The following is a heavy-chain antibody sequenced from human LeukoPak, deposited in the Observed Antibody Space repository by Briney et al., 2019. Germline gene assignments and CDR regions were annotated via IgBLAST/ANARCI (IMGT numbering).Heavy chain of an antibody. Sequence: PGGSLRLSCAASGFAFSTYAMSWLRQAPGKGLEWVSAFSGSGGSTYYADSVKCRFTISRDNSKNTLYLQMNSLRAEDTAIYYCAKGSSSRGFDYWGQGTLVTVSS. CDR2: FSGSGGST. CDR3: AKGSSSRGFDY. D-gene: IGHD2-2*01. V-gene: IGHV3-23*01. CDR1: GFAFSTYA. J-gene: IGHJ4*02.